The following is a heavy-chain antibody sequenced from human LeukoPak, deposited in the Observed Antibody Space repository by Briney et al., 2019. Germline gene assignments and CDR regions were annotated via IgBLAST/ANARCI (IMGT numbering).Heavy chain of an antibody. CDR3: ARESYGDYGHYFDY. D-gene: IGHD4-17*01. CDR1: GGSISSGGYS. V-gene: IGHV4-30-2*01. Sequence: SETLSLTCAVSGGSISSGGYSWSWNRQPPGKGLEWIGYIYHSGSTYYNPSLKSRVTISVDRSKNQFSLKLSSVTAADTAVYYCARESYGDYGHYFDYWGQGTLVTVSS. J-gene: IGHJ4*02. CDR2: IYHSGST.